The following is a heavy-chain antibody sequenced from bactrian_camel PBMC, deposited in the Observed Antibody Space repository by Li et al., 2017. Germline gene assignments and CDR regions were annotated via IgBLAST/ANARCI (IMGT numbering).Heavy chain of an antibody. CDR1: GIAVSTYC. CDR3: AADWRQLRATYSGHKCHWYGGNYNY. CDR2: IYTGDINTGGGPT. Sequence: HVQLVESGGGPVQAGGSLRLACSASGIAVSTYCMAWFRHGRGKEREGVATIYTGDINTGGGPTMYAASVKGRFTISVDNAKKTVYLQMSGLTPEDTAMYYCAADWRQLRATYSGHKCHWYGGNYNYWGQGTQVTVS. D-gene: IGHD6*01. V-gene: IGHV3S1*01. J-gene: IGHJ4*01.